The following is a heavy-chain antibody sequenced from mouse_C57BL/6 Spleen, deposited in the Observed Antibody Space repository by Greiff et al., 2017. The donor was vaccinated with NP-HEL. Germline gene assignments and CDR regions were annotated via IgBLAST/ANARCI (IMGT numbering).Heavy chain of an antibody. CDR1: GYTFTSYW. CDR3: ARSSSQYYFDY. J-gene: IGHJ2*01. Sequence: VQVVESGAELAKPGASVKLSCKASGYTFTSYWMHWVKQRPGQGLEWIGYINPSSGYTKYNQKFKDKATLTADKSSSTAYMQLSSLTYEDSAVYYCARSSSQYYFDYWGQGTTLTVSS. CDR2: INPSSGYT. V-gene: IGHV1-7*01.